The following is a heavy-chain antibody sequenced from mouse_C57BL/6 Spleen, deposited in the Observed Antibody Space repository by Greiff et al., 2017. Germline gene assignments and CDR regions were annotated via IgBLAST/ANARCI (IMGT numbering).Heavy chain of an antibody. CDR1: GYTFTSYG. V-gene: IGHV1-81*01. Sequence: QVQLQQSGAELARPGASVKLSCKASGYTFTSYGISWVKQRTGQGLEWIGEIYPRSGNTYYNEKFKGKATLTADKSSSTAYMGLRSLTSEDSAVYFWERTYCGSSYFDYWGQGTTLTVSS. J-gene: IGHJ2*01. D-gene: IGHD1-1*01. CDR2: IYPRSGNT. CDR3: ERTYCGSSYFDY.